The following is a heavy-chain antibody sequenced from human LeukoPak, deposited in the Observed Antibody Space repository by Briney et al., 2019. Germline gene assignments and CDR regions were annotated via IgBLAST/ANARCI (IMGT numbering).Heavy chain of an antibody. V-gene: IGHV1-24*01. Sequence: ASVKVSCKVSGYTLTELSMHWVRQAPGKGREWMGGFDPEDGETIYAQKFQGRVTMTEDTSTDTAYMELSSLRSEDTAVYYCATGGSSYGDAPFDYWGQGTLVTVSS. J-gene: IGHJ4*02. CDR1: GYTLTELS. D-gene: IGHD5-18*01. CDR3: ATGGSSYGDAPFDY. CDR2: FDPEDGET.